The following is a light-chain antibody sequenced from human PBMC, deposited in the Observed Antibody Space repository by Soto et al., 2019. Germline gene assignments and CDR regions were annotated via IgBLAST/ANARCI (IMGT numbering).Light chain of an antibody. CDR3: QQYKNWPPALT. Sequence: EIVMTQSPVTLSVSPGERATLSCRTSQSVGDKLAWYQQKPGQGPRLLIYDASDRATGISGRFSCSGSGTQFTLTIYSLQTEDVAIYYCQQYKNWPPALTFGGGTKVEIK. CDR1: QSVGDK. CDR2: DAS. J-gene: IGKJ4*01. V-gene: IGKV3-15*01.